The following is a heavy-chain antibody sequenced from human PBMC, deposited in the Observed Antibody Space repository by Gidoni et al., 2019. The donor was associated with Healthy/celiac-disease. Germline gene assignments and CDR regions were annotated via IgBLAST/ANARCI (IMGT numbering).Heavy chain of an antibody. CDR2: ISSSGSTI. J-gene: IGHJ6*02. D-gene: IGHD3-3*01. CDR3: ARRPEHPVLRFLEWFGMDV. CDR1: GFTFSSYD. V-gene: IGHV3-48*03. Sequence: EVQLVESGGGLVQPGGSLRLSCAASGFTFSSYDMNWVRQAPGKGLAWFSYISSSGSTIYYADSVKGRFTISRDNAKNSLYLQMNSLRAEDTAVYYCARRPEHPVLRFLEWFGMDVWGQGTTVTVSS.